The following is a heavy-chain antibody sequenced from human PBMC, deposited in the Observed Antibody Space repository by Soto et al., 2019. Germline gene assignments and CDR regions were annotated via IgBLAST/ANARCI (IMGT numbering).Heavy chain of an antibody. D-gene: IGHD2-15*01. CDR1: GGSISSYY. CDR2: IYYSGST. J-gene: IGHJ5*02. V-gene: IGHV4-59*08. Sequence: QVQLQESGPGLVKPSETLSLTCTVSGGSISSYYWSWIRQPPGKGLEWIGYIYYSGSTNYNPSLKSRVTISVDTSKNQSSLKLSSVTAADTAVYYCASLGYCSGGSCYLYGWFDPWGQGTLVTVSS. CDR3: ASLGYCSGGSCYLYGWFDP.